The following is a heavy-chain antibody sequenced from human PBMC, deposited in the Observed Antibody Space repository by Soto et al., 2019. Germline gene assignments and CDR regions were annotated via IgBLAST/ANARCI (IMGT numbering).Heavy chain of an antibody. V-gene: IGHV4-34*01. D-gene: IGHD2-2*01. CDR2: VNHSGTT. Sequence: WTGIRQSPEKGLEWIGEVNHSGTTYYNPSLKTRVTISVHTPKNQFTLKMSSVTAADTAGYYCARGIGYCSSINCYSSRRLRFDPWGQGTLVTVSS. J-gene: IGHJ5*02. CDR3: ARGIGYCSSINCYSSRRLRFDP.